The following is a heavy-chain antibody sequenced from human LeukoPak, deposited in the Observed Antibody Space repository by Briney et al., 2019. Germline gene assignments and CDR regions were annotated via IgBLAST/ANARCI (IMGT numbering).Heavy chain of an antibody. J-gene: IGHJ5*02. D-gene: IGHD2-15*01. CDR1: GYTFTSYY. CDR2: INPSGGST. Sequence: ASVKVSCKASGYTFTSYYMHWVRQAPGQGLEWMGIINPSGGSTSYAQKFQGRVTMTRDTSTSTVYMELSSLRSEDTAVYYCARDRRCGGSCSNWFDPWGQGTLVTVSS. CDR3: ARDRRCGGSCSNWFDP. V-gene: IGHV1-46*01.